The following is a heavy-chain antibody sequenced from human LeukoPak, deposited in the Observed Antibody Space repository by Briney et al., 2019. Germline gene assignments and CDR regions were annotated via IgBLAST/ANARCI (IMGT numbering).Heavy chain of an antibody. Sequence: ASVKVSCKASGYSLTSHGISWVRQAPGQGLEWMGWISAYNGNANYAQKLQGRVTMTTDTSTSTVYMELRSLRSDDTAVYNCARPQLEGYMDVWGQGTTVTVSS. D-gene: IGHD1-1*01. CDR1: GYSLTSHG. CDR3: ARPQLEGYMDV. J-gene: IGHJ6*02. CDR2: ISAYNGNA. V-gene: IGHV1-18*01.